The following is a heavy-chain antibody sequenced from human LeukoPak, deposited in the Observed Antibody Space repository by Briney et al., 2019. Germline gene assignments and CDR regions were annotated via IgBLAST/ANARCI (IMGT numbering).Heavy chain of an antibody. Sequence: GGSLRLSCAASGFTFSSIAMSWVRQAPDKGLEWVSTISVSGGGTYYADSVKGRFTISRDDSKNTLYLQMNSLRADDTAVYYCVKDHGGDGYSPFDYWGQGTQVTVSA. CDR2: ISVSGGGT. D-gene: IGHD5-24*01. CDR1: GFTFSSIA. J-gene: IGHJ4*02. V-gene: IGHV3-23*01. CDR3: VKDHGGDGYSPFDY.